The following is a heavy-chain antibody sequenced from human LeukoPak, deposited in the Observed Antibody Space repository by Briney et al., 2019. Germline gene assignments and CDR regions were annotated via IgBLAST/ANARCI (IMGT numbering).Heavy chain of an antibody. D-gene: IGHD3-16*01. CDR3: ARGVEPLAANTLAY. J-gene: IGHJ4*02. CDR2: LYSDGNT. Sequence: PGGSLRLSCAAPGFTVITNDMTWFRQAPGKRPQWVSVLYSDGNTKYADSVQGRFTISTDNSKNTLYLEMNSLSPDDTAVYYCARGVEPLAANTLAYWGQGTLVTVSS. V-gene: IGHV3-53*01. CDR1: GFTVITND.